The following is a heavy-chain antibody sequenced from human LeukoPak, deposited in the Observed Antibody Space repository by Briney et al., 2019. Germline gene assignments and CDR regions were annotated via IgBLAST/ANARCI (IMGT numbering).Heavy chain of an antibody. D-gene: IGHD4-17*01. CDR2: ISTSSSYI. J-gene: IGHJ4*02. Sequence: GGSLRLSCAASGFTFSSYGVHWVRQAPGKGLEWVSSISTSSSYIYYADSVKGRFTISRNNPKNSLYLQMNSLRAEDTAVYYCARNRGDPSYFDYWGQGTLVTVSS. V-gene: IGHV3-21*01. CDR1: GFTFSSYG. CDR3: ARNRGDPSYFDY.